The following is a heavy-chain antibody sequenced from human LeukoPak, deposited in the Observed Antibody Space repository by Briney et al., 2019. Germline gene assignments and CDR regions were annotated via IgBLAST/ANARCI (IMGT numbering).Heavy chain of an antibody. V-gene: IGHV3-7*01. Sequence: GGSLRLSCAAFVFNYTAFWLRWVRQTPAKGLEFVANINRDRCVKNYVDSVKGRFTVSRANAKHSLFLEVNSLRADDRAVFYCARDPGSSAFDLWGQGSLVTVS. CDR1: VFNYTAFW. CDR2: INRDRCVK. J-gene: IGHJ4*02. D-gene: IGHD1-14*01. CDR3: ARDPGSSAFDL.